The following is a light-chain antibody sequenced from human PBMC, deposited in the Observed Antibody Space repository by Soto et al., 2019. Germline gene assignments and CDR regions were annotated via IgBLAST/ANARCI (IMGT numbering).Light chain of an antibody. CDR1: SSDVGSYNL. V-gene: IGLV2-23*01. J-gene: IGLJ2*01. CDR2: EGS. Sequence: QSVLTQPASVSGSPGQSITISCTGTSSDVGSYNLVSWYQQHPGKAPKLMIYEGSKRPSGVSNRFSGSKSGNTACLTISGLQEEDEADYYCSSFARNRDVVFGGGTKVTVL. CDR3: SSFARNRDVV.